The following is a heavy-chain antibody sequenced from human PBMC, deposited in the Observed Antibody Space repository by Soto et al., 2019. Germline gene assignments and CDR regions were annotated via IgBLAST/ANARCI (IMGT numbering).Heavy chain of an antibody. D-gene: IGHD2-21*01. J-gene: IGHJ4*02. CDR1: GGSFSGYY. CDR3: ARVGAGCGGDCFDH. V-gene: IGHV4-34*01. Sequence: QVQLQQWGAGLLKPSETLSLTCAVYGGSFSGYYWSWIRQPPGKGLEWIGEINHSGSTNYNPSLKSRVTISIDTSKNQFSLKRSSVTAADTAVYYCARVGAGCGGDCFDHWGQGTLVTVSS. CDR2: INHSGST.